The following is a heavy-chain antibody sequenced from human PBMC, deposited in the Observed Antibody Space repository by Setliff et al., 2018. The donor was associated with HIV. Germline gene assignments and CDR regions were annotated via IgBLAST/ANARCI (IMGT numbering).Heavy chain of an antibody. CDR3: ARQWRDQYNSGVSTEYFQH. D-gene: IGHD3-22*01. V-gene: IGHV4-38-2*01. CDR2: IYHSGST. Sequence: SETLSLTCAVSAYSISSGYNWGWIRQPPGKGLEWIGSIYHSGSTYYNPSLMSRVTISVDTSKNQFSLKLRSVTAPDTAVYYCARQWRDQYNSGVSTEYFQHWGLGTLVTVSS. J-gene: IGHJ1*01. CDR1: AYSISSGYN.